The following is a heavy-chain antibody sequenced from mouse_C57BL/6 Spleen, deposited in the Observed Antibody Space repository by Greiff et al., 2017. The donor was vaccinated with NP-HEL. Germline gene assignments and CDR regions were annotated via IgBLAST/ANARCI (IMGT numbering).Heavy chain of an antibody. CDR2: ISDGGSYT. CDR1: GFTFSSYA. CDR3: ARALRLYYFDY. V-gene: IGHV5-4*01. D-gene: IGHD2-12*01. Sequence: EVQLVESGGGLVKPGGSLKLSCAASGFTFSSYAMSWVRQTPEKRLEWVATISDGGSYTYYPDNVKGRFTISRDNAKNNLYLQMSHLKSEDTAMYYCARALRLYYFDYWGQGTTLTVSS. J-gene: IGHJ2*01.